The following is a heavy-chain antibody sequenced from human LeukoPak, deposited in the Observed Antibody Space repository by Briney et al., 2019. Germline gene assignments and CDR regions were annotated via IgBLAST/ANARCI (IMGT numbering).Heavy chain of an antibody. D-gene: IGHD3-3*01. CDR2: ICTSGST. J-gene: IGHJ4*02. CDR3: ARTPILEWLLLPFDY. V-gene: IGHV4-4*07. Sequence: PSETLSLTCTVSGGSVSSYYWSWIRQPAGKGLEWIGRICTSGSTNYNPSLKSRVTMSVDTSKNQFSLKLSSVTAADTAVYYCARTPILEWLLLPFDYWGQGTLVTVSS. CDR1: GGSVSSYY.